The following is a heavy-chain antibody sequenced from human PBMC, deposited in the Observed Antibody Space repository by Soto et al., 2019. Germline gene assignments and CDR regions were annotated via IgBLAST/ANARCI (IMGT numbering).Heavy chain of an antibody. Sequence: PGGSLRLSCAASGFTFSSYALHWVRQAPGKGLEWVAFISYGGSNTYYADSVKGRFTISRDNSKNTLYLQMNSLRAEDTAVYYCARDKPDPDTGYYDSNGHQFNYYYYYGMDVWGQGTTVTVSS. D-gene: IGHD3-22*01. V-gene: IGHV3-30-3*01. CDR2: ISYGGSNT. J-gene: IGHJ6*02. CDR3: ARDKPDPDTGYYDSNGHQFNYYYYYGMDV. CDR1: GFTFSSYA.